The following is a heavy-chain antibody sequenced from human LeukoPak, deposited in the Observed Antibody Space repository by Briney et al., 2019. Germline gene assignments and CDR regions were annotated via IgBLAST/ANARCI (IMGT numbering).Heavy chain of an antibody. CDR1: GFTFHDYG. Sequence: GGSLRLSCAASGFTFHDYGMHWVRQAPGKGLEWVSSISSSSSYIYYADSVKGRFTISRDNAKNSLYLQMNSLRAEDTAVYYCARLILRGSSWQHNWFDPWGQGTLVTVSS. J-gene: IGHJ5*02. CDR2: ISSSSSYI. V-gene: IGHV3-21*01. D-gene: IGHD6-13*01. CDR3: ARLILRGSSWQHNWFDP.